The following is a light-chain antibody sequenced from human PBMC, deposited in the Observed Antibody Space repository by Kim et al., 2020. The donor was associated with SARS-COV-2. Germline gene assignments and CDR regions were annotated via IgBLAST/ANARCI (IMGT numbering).Light chain of an antibody. CDR3: QQYDSSPWT. J-gene: IGKJ1*01. Sequence: EIVLTQSPGTLSFSPGERATLSCRASQSVSSSYLSWYQQKPGQAPRLLIYGASSRATGIPDRFSGSGSGTDFTLTISRLEPEDIAVYYCQQYDSSPWTFGEGTKVDIK. CDR2: GAS. V-gene: IGKV3-20*01. CDR1: QSVSSSY.